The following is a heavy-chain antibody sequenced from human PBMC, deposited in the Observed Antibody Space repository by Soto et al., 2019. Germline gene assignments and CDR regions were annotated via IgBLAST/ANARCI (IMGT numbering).Heavy chain of an antibody. D-gene: IGHD3-10*01. CDR1: GFTFSNAW. CDR2: IKSKTDGGTT. V-gene: IGHV3-15*07. Sequence: GGSLRLSCAASGFTFSNAWMNWVRQAPGKGLEWVGRIKSKTDGGTTDYAAPVKGRFTISRDDSKNTLYMQMNSLKTEDTAVYYCTTEPRQAASYGSGSYHYYYYGMDVWGQGTTVTVSS. J-gene: IGHJ6*02. CDR3: TTEPRQAASYGSGSYHYYYYGMDV.